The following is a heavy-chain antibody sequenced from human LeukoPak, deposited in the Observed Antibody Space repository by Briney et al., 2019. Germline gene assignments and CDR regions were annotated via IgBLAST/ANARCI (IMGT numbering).Heavy chain of an antibody. D-gene: IGHD1-26*01. J-gene: IGHJ4*02. Sequence: GGSLRLSCAASGFTFSSYEMNWVRQAPGKGLEWVSYISSSGSTKYYADSVKGRFAVSRDNAKNSLYLQMNSLRAEDTAVYYCARVVGALLARPFDYWGQGTLVTVSS. CDR1: GFTFSSYE. V-gene: IGHV3-48*03. CDR3: ARVVGALLARPFDY. CDR2: ISSSGSTK.